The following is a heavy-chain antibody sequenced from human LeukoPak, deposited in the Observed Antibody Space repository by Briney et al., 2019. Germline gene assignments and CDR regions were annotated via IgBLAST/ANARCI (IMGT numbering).Heavy chain of an antibody. D-gene: IGHD5-12*01. CDR3: ARARGYSGYDSYYFDY. V-gene: IGHV4-61*02. CDR2: IYTSGST. J-gene: IGHJ4*02. Sequence: SQTLSVTCTVSGGSISSGSYYWSWIRQPAGKGLEWIGRIYTSGSTNYNPSLKSRVTISVDTSKNQFSLKLSSVTAADTAVYYCARARGYSGYDSYYFDYWGQGTLVTVSS. CDR1: GGSISSGSYY.